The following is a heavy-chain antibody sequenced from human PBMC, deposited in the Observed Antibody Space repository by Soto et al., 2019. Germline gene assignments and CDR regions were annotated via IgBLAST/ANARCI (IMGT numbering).Heavy chain of an antibody. J-gene: IGHJ6*02. Sequence: GASVKVSCKASGGTFSNHAISWVRQAPRQGLEWVGGIIPMFPTADYAQRFQGRVTITADDSTTTVYMELSGLRSEDTAMYYCARDDATYCGGDCYRYFYYGMDVWGQGTTVTVSS. CDR3: ARDDATYCGGDCYRYFYYGMDV. CDR1: GGTFSNHA. V-gene: IGHV1-69*13. CDR2: IIPMFPTA. D-gene: IGHD2-21*02.